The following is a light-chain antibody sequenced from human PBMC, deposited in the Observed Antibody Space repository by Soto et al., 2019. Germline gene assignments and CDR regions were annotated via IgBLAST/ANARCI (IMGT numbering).Light chain of an antibody. V-gene: IGKV3-15*01. Sequence: EIVMTQSPATLSVSPGERVTLSCWASQTIDNTLAWYQRKPGQAPRLLIYDASTRATGVPARFSGSGSGTDFTLTISSLQSEDFAVYYCQHYNYWPYTSGQGTKVDIK. J-gene: IGKJ2*01. CDR2: DAS. CDR1: QTIDNT. CDR3: QHYNYWPYT.